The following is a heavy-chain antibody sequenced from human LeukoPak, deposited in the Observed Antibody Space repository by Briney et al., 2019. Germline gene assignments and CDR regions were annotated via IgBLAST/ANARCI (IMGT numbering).Heavy chain of an antibody. Sequence: PGGSLRLSCSASGFTFSSYAMSWVRQAPGKGLEWVSAISGSGGSTYYADSVKGRFTIPRDNSKDTLYLLMDSLRAEDTAVYYCAKHYGSGTYYNFPDSWGQGTLVTVSS. J-gene: IGHJ4*02. CDR2: ISGSGGST. CDR1: GFTFSSYA. V-gene: IGHV3-23*01. D-gene: IGHD3-10*01. CDR3: AKHYGSGTYYNFPDS.